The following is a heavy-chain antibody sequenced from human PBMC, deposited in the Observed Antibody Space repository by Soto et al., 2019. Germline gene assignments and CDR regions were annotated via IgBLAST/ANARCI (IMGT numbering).Heavy chain of an antibody. D-gene: IGHD2-21*02. V-gene: IGHV4-59*08. J-gene: IGHJ4*02. CDR1: GGSISSYY. Sequence: SETLSLTCTVSGGSISSYYWSWIRQPPGKGLEWIGYIYYSGSTNYNPSLKSRDTISVDTPKNQFSLKLSSVTAADTAVYYCARRTNQPLLYFDYWGQGTLVTVSS. CDR2: IYYSGST. CDR3: ARRTNQPLLYFDY.